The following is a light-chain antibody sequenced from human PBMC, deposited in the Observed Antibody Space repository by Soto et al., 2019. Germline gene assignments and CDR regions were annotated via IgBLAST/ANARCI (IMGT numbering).Light chain of an antibody. V-gene: IGLV2-14*03. CDR3: NSYTTSSTLV. J-gene: IGLJ1*01. CDR1: SSDVGGYNF. Sequence: QSVLTQPASVSGSPGQSITISCTGTSSDVGGYNFVSWYQQHPGKAPKLMIYEVTSRPSGVSNRFSGSKSGNTASLTISGLQAEDEAVYYCNSYTTSSTLVFGTGTKLTVL. CDR2: EVT.